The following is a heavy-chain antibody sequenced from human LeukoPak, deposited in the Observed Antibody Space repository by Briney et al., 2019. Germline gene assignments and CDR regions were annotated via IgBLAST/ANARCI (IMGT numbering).Heavy chain of an antibody. J-gene: IGHJ4*02. V-gene: IGHV1-69*13. CDR2: IIPIFDTA. Sequence: SVKVSCKASGDIVSSYASSGARQAPGQGLEWRGGIIPIFDTANYAQKFQARCAITADEFTSPAYMELSGLRADDYAVYYGARDGRDLGGTTLVGYFDYWGQGTLVTVSS. CDR3: ARDGRDLGGTTLVGYFDY. CDR1: GDIVSSYA. D-gene: IGHD1-1*01.